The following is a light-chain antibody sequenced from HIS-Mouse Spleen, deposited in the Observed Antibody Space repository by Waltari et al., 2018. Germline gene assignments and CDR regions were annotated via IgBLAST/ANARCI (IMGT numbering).Light chain of an antibody. CDR1: ALPKKY. Sequence: SYELTQPPSVSVSPGQTARITCSGDALPKKYAYWYQQKSGQAPVLVIYEDSKRPSGIPGRFSGSISGTRATLTISGAQVEDEADYYCYSTDSSGNHRVFGGGTKLTVL. V-gene: IGLV3-10*01. CDR2: EDS. CDR3: YSTDSSGNHRV. J-gene: IGLJ2*01.